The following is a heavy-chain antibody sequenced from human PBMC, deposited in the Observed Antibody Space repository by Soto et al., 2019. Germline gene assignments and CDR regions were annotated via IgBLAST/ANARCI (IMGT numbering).Heavy chain of an antibody. CDR3: ARSWVHCTNGVCYCP. CDR1: GGSFSGYY. V-gene: IGHV4-34*01. Sequence: PSETLSLTCAVYGGSFSGYYWSWIRQPPGKGLEWIGEINHSGSTNYNPSLKSRVTISVDTSKNQFSLKLSSVTAADTAVYYCARSWVHCTNGVCYCPWGQGTLVTVSS. J-gene: IGHJ5*02. CDR2: INHSGST. D-gene: IGHD2-8*01.